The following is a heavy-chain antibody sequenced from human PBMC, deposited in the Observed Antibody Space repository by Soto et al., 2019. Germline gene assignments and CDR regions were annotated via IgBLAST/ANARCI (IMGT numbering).Heavy chain of an antibody. CDR1: GFTFSSYS. Sequence: AASGFTFSSYSMNWVRQAPGKGLEWVSYISSSSSTIYYADSVKGRFTISRDNAKNSLYLQMNSLRAEDTAVYYCARHPERIAEIGWFDPWGQGPLVTVSS. CDR2: ISSSSSTI. V-gene: IGHV3-48*01. J-gene: IGHJ5*02. D-gene: IGHD6-13*01. CDR3: ARHPERIAEIGWFDP.